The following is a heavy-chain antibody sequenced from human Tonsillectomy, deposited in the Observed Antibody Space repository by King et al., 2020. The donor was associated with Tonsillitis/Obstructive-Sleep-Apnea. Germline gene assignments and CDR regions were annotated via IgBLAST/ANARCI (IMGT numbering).Heavy chain of an antibody. J-gene: IGHJ6*03. V-gene: IGHV1-18*01. CDR2: ISADNGNT. D-gene: IGHD2-15*01. Sequence: QLVQSGVEVKKPGASVKVSCKASGYTFTGYGISWVRQAPGQGLEWMGWISADNGNTNYAQNLQGRVTMTTDTSTTTAYMELRSLRSDDTAVYFCARGRXEYCSGGSCEDFXYYMDVWGKGTTVTXXS. CDR1: GYTFTGYG. CDR3: ARGRXEYCSGGSCEDFXYYMDV.